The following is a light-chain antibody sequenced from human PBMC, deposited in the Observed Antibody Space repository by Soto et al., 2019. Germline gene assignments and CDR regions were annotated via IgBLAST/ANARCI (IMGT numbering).Light chain of an antibody. V-gene: IGKV3-15*01. Sequence: EIVMTQSPATLSVSPGERATLSCRASQSVSSNLAWYHQKPGQPPRLLIYGASTRATGIPARFSGSGSGTEFTLTISSLQSEDFDVYYCQQYNKWPPAYTFGQGTKLEIK. CDR3: QQYNKWPPAYT. J-gene: IGKJ2*01. CDR2: GAS. CDR1: QSVSSN.